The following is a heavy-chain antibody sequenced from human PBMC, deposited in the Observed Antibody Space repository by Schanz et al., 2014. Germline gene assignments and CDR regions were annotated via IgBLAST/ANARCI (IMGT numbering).Heavy chain of an antibody. J-gene: IGHJ5*02. CDR1: GYTFTNFY. CDR3: ARDRRRYCSTASCLHDNWFDP. CDR2: ISGSNGNT. V-gene: IGHV1-18*04. Sequence: QVQLVQSGTEVKKPGASVKVSCKASGYTFTNFYIHWVRQAPGQGLEWVGWISGSNGNTNYTQKFQGRVTMTTDTSTSTAYMELRSLRSDDTAVYYCARDRRRYCSTASCLHDNWFDPWGQGTLVIVSS. D-gene: IGHD2-2*01.